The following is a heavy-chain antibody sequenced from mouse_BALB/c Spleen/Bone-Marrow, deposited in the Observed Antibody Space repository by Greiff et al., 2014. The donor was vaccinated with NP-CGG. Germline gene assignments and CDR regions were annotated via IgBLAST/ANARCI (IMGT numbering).Heavy chain of an antibody. CDR2: IWGDGST. CDR1: GFSLTGYG. J-gene: IGHJ4*01. Sequence: VKLMESGPGLVAPSQSLSITCTVSGFSLTGYGVNWVRQPPGKGLEWPGMIWGDGSTDYNSALKSRLSISKDNSKSQVFLKMNSLQTDDTARYYCARELGHYAMDYWGQGTSVTVSS. V-gene: IGHV2-6-7*01. D-gene: IGHD4-1*01. CDR3: ARELGHYAMDY.